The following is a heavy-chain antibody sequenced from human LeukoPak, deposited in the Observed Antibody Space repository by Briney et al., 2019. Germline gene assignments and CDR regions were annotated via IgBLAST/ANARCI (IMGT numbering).Heavy chain of an antibody. CDR1: GFIVRSNY. J-gene: IGHJ6*02. V-gene: IGHV3-53*01. CDR2: IYSGGNT. CDR3: AAYGLGSYIYGMDV. D-gene: IGHD3-10*01. Sequence: GGSRRLSCAVSGFIVRSNYMSWVRQAPGRGLEWVSIIYSGGNTYYADSVKGRFTISRDNSKNTLFLQMNSLRAEDTAVYYCAAYGLGSYIYGMDVWGQGTTVTVSS.